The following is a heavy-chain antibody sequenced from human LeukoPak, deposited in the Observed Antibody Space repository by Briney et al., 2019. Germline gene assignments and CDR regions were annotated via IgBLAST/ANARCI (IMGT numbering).Heavy chain of an antibody. CDR1: GGSISSSSYY. V-gene: IGHV4-39*07. J-gene: IGHJ4*02. CDR3: ASNGGYYDSSGYPH. CDR2: IYYSGST. Sequence: SETLSLTCTVSGGSISSSSYYWGWIRQPPGKGLEWIGSIYYSGSTYYNPSLKSRVTISVDTSKNQFSLKLSSVTAADTAVYYCASNGGYYDSSGYPHWGQGTLVTVSS. D-gene: IGHD3-22*01.